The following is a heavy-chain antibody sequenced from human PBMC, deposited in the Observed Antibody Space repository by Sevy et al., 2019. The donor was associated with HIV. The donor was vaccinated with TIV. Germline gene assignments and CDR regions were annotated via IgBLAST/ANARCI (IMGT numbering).Heavy chain of an antibody. CDR3: AKGPGGGMIVVVITWFDP. V-gene: IGHV3-23*01. CDR2: ISGSGGST. Sequence: GGSLRLSCAASGFTFSSYAMSWVRQAPGKGLEWVSAISGSGGSTYYADSVKGRFTISRDNSKNTLYLQMNSLRAEDTAVYYCAKGPGGGMIVVVITWFDPWGQGTLVTVSS. CDR1: GFTFSSYA. J-gene: IGHJ5*02. D-gene: IGHD3-22*01.